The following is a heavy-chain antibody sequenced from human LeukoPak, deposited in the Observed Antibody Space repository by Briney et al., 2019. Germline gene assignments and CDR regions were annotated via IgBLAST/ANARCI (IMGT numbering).Heavy chain of an antibody. Sequence: GGSLRLSCAASGFTFSSYEMNWVRQAPGKGLEWVSYISSSGSTIYCADSVKGRFTISRDNAKNSLYLQMSSLRAEDTAVYYCARDPYSGTYGGTYYYYMDVWGKGTTVTISS. V-gene: IGHV3-48*03. CDR1: GFTFSSYE. CDR2: ISSSGSTI. D-gene: IGHD1-26*01. CDR3: ARDPYSGTYGGTYYYYMDV. J-gene: IGHJ6*03.